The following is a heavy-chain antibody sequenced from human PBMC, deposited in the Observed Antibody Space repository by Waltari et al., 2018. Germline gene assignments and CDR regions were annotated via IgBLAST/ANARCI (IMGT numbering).Heavy chain of an antibody. D-gene: IGHD1-1*01. J-gene: IGHJ4*02. CDR1: GYNLPSYA. CDR3: AGIGLLAYND. Sequence: QVQLVQSGAEVKKPGASVKVSCKAYGYNLPSYAMHWVRQAAGQRREWMGWINAANGNTKYSQKFQGRVTITRDTSASTAYMELCSLRSEDTALYYCAGIGLLAYNDWGQGTLVTVSS. V-gene: IGHV1-3*01. CDR2: INAANGNT.